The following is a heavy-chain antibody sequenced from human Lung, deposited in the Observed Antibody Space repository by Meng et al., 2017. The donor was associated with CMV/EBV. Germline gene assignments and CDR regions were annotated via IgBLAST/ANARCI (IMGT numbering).Heavy chain of an antibody. CDR2: VFHTGDT. D-gene: IGHD2-21*02. Sequence: WGSLRLSCNISGDSMANFYWTWIRQLPGKGLELVGSVFHTGDTKYNSSLKGRLTLSVDTSITQVSLRLVSLNTADTATYYCARGRSCVDGVCYYDHNYFGPWGQGXLVTVSS. V-gene: IGHV4-59*01. J-gene: IGHJ5*02. CDR1: GDSMANFY. CDR3: ARGRSCVDGVCYYDHNYFGP.